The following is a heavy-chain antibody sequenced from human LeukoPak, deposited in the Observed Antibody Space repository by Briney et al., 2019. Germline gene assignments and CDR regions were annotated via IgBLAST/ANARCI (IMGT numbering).Heavy chain of an antibody. J-gene: IGHJ4*02. CDR1: GYTFTSYA. CDR3: ARGPLWFGELYFDY. D-gene: IGHD3-10*01. Sequence: VASVKASCKASGYTFTSYAMHWVRQAPGQRLEWMGWINAGNGNTKYSQKFQGRVTITRDTSASTAYMELSSLRSEDTAVYYCARGPLWFGELYFDYWGQGTLVTVSS. CDR2: INAGNGNT. V-gene: IGHV1-3*01.